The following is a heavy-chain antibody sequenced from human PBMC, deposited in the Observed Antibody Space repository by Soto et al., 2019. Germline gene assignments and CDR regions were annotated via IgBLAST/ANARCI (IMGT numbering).Heavy chain of an antibody. J-gene: IGHJ5*02. CDR3: ARHRSSWYLSWFDP. CDR2: IYYSGST. D-gene: IGHD6-13*01. V-gene: IGHV4-59*08. CDR1: GGSISSYY. Sequence: SETLSLTCTVSGGSISSYYWSWIRQPPGKGLEWIGYIYYSGSTNYNPSLKSRVTISVDTSKNQFSLKLSSVTAADTAVYYCARHRSSWYLSWFDPWGQGTLVTVSS.